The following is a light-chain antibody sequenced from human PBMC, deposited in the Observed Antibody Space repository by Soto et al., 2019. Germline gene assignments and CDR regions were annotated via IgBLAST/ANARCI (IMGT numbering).Light chain of an antibody. CDR3: QQLNSYLLT. CDR2: AAS. Sequence: DIQLTQSPSFLSASVGDRVTITCRASQGISSYLAWYQQKPGKAPKLLIYAASTLQSGVPSRFSVSGSGTEFTLTISSLQPEDFATYYCQQLNSYLLTFGQGTRLEIK. J-gene: IGKJ5*01. CDR1: QGISSY. V-gene: IGKV1-9*01.